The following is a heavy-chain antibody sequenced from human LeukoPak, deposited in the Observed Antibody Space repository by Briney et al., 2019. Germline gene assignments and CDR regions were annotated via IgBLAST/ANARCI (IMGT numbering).Heavy chain of an antibody. CDR2: IKQDGSEK. CDR1: GFTFSSYW. V-gene: IGHV3-7*01. J-gene: IGHJ6*03. Sequence: PGGSLRLSCAASGFTFSSYWMSWVRQAPGKGLEWVANIKQDGSEKYYVDSAKGRFTISRDNAKNSLYLQMNSLRAEDTAVYYCAKAHSGYSGYGGGNYMDVWGKGTTVTVSS. CDR3: AKAHSGYSGYGGGNYMDV. D-gene: IGHD5-12*01.